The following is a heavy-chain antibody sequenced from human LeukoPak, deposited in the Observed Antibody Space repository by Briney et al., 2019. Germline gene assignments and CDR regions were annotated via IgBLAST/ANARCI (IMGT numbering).Heavy chain of an antibody. CDR2: ISASGGSK. Sequence: PGGSLRLSCAASGFTFSSYAMSWVRQAPGKGLEWVSAISASGGSKYYADSVKGRFTISRDNSKNTLYLQMNSLRAEDTAVYFCVKDEEVSGMYLGLMLDACDIWGQGTMVTVSS. V-gene: IGHV3-23*01. CDR1: GFTFSSYA. CDR3: VKDEEVSGMYLGLMLDACDI. J-gene: IGHJ3*02. D-gene: IGHD1-1*01.